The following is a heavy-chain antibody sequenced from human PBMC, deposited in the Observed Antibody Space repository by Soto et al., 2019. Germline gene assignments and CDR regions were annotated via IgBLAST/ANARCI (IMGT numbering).Heavy chain of an antibody. CDR2: IKSSTDGETA. CDR3: TSFFHLRGILFHY. D-gene: IGHD3-16*01. V-gene: IGHV3-15*07. J-gene: IGHJ4*02. Sequence: EVQLVESGGGFVESGGSLRLSCAASGFSFKDAWMTWVRQAPGKGLEWVGRIKSSTDGETADYGAAVKVRYTMSRDDSKDTLYLHIDGLKREATGVYYCTSFFHLRGILFHYWGAGTPVSVSS. CDR1: GFSFKDAW.